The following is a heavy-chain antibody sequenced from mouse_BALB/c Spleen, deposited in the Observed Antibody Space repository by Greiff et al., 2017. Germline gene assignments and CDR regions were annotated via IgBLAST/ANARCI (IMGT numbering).Heavy chain of an antibody. J-gene: IGHJ1*01. CDR3: AIPWYFDV. CDR2: ISYDGSN. V-gene: IGHV3-6*02. Sequence: VQLQQSGPGLVKPSQSLSLTCSVTGYSITSGYYWNWIRQFPGNKLEWMGYISYDGSNNYNPSLKNRISITRDTSKNQFFLKLNSVTTEDTATYYCAIPWYFDVWGAGTTVTVSS. CDR1: GYSITSGYY.